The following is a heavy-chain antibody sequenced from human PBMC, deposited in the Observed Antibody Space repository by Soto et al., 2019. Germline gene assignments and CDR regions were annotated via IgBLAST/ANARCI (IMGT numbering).Heavy chain of an antibody. D-gene: IGHD6-6*01. J-gene: IGHJ6*02. Sequence: QVQLVQSGAEVKKPGSSVKVSCKASGGTFSSYAISWVRQAPGQGLEWMGGINPIFGTANYAQKFQGRVTITADESTSTAYMELSSLRSEDTAVYYCAREGLSSSSASGDYYYYGMDVWGQGTTVTVSS. V-gene: IGHV1-69*12. CDR3: AREGLSSSSASGDYYYYGMDV. CDR2: INPIFGTA. CDR1: GGTFSSYA.